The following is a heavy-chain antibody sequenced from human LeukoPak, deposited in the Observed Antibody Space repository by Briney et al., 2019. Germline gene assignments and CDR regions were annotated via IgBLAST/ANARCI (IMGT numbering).Heavy chain of an antibody. CDR2: FYSGGKT. V-gene: IGHV3-53*01. CDR3: ARKRPNYFDY. CDR1: GFTVSSSY. Sequence: PGGSLRLSCAASGFTVSSSYMSWVRQAPGKGLEWVSVFYSGGKTYYTDSVKGRFTISRDNAENSLYLQMNSLRAEDTALYYCARKRPNYFDYWGQGTLVTVSS. J-gene: IGHJ4*02.